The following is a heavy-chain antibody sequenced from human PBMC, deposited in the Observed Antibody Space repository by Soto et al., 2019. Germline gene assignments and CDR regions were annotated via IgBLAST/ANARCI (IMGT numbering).Heavy chain of an antibody. CDR1: GFTFSSCA. D-gene: IGHD3-16*01. V-gene: IGHV3-23*01. Sequence: EVQLLESGGGLVQPGGSLRLSSAASGFTFSSCAMSWVRQGPGKGLEWVSTVSGSGGSTYYADSVKGRFTISRDNSKNPLYLQMDSLRAENTAVYYCAKVLRWYFDLWGRGTLVTVSS. CDR3: AKVLRWYFDL. J-gene: IGHJ2*01. CDR2: VSGSGGST.